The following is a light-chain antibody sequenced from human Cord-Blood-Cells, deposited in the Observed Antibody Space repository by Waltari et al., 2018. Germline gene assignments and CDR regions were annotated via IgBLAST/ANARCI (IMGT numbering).Light chain of an antibody. J-gene: IGLJ3*02. Sequence: QSVLTQPPSVSGAPGQRVTISCTGSSSNIGAGYDVHWYQQLPGPAPKRIIYGNSNRPSGVPDRFSGSKSGTSASLAITGLQAEDEADYYCQSYDSSLSGSVFGGGTKLTVL. V-gene: IGLV1-40*01. CDR1: SSNIGAGYD. CDR2: GNS. CDR3: QSYDSSLSGSV.